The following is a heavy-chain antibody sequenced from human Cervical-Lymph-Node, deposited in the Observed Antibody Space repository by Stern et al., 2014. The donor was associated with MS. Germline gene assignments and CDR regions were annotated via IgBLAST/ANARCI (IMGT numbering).Heavy chain of an antibody. D-gene: IGHD5-18*01. CDR1: GFTVSRNY. J-gene: IGHJ4*02. CDR2: IYRDGNT. Sequence: EVQLEESGGGLVQPGGSLRLSCAASGFTVSRNYMTWVRQAPGKGLEWVSVIYRDGNTYYADSVEGRFTISRHNSKNTLYLQMNSLRAEDTAMYYCARGILGYIYGRTDSYYFDYWGQGTLVTVSS. CDR3: ARGILGYIYGRTDSYYFDY. V-gene: IGHV3-53*04.